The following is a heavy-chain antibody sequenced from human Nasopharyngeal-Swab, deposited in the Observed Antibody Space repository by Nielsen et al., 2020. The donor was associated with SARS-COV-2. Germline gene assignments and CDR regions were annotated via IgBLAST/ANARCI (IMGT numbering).Heavy chain of an antibody. CDR1: GGPVSSESYY. V-gene: IGHV4-61*01. J-gene: IGHJ6*02. D-gene: IGHD4-11*01. CDR2: IYYSGSS. CDR3: ARDTVHYGMDV. Sequence: GSLRLSCTVSGGPVSSESYYWTWVRQSPGKGLDWIGYIYYSGSSSYNPSLKSRVTISVDMSKNQFSLKLTSVTAADTAVYYCARDTVHYGMDVWGQGTTVTVSS.